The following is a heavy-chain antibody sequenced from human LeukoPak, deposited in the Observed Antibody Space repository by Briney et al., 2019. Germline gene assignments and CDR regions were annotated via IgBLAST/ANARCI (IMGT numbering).Heavy chain of an antibody. CDR2: IKDDGSET. Sequence: PGGSLRLSCAASGFTFSDYWMTWVRQAPGKGLQWVANIKDDGSETYYVDSVKGRFTISRDNAKNSLYLQMNSLRAEDTAVYYCAKDAAVGSSGYYYVPPLYYFHYWGQGTPVTVSS. J-gene: IGHJ4*02. CDR3: AKDAAVGSSGYYYVPPLYYFHY. D-gene: IGHD3-22*01. V-gene: IGHV3-7*01. CDR1: GFTFSDYW.